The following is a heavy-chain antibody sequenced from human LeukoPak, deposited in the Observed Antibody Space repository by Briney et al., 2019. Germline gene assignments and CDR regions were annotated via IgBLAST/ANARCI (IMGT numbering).Heavy chain of an antibody. D-gene: IGHD1-1*01. CDR2: ISGSGNII. Sequence: PGGSLRLSCAASGFTFSDEYMNWIRQAPGKGLEWVSYISGSGNIIYYADSVKGRFTISRDNAKNSLYLQMNSLRAEDAAVYYCARDQLNFQPPWPYDAFDIWGQGTMVTVSS. CDR3: ARDQLNFQPPWPYDAFDI. CDR1: GFTFSDEY. V-gene: IGHV3-11*04. J-gene: IGHJ3*02.